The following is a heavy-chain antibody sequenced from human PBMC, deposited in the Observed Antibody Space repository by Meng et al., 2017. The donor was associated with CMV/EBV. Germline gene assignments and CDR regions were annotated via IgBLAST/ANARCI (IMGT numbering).Heavy chain of an antibody. J-gene: IGHJ3*02. CDR1: GYTFTGYY. CDR2: INPNSGGT. CDR3: ARVYQLLSAFDI. V-gene: IGHV1-2*02. Sequence: GESLKISCAASGYTFTGYYMHWVRQAPGQGLEWMGWINPNSGGTNYAQKFQGRVTMTRDTSISIAYMELSRLRSDDTAVYYCARVYQLLSAFDIWGQGTMVTVSS. D-gene: IGHD2-2*01.